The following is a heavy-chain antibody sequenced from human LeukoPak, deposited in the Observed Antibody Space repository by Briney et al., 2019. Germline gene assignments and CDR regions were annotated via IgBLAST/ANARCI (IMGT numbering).Heavy chain of an antibody. V-gene: IGHV3-23*01. CDR1: GFTFDNYG. D-gene: IGHD2-15*01. Sequence: GGSLRLSCAASGFTFDNYGMSWVRQAPGKGLEWVSTISGSGDNTYYADSVTGRFTISRDNSKNTLYLQMNSLRAEDTAVYYCAKEFVSLGYYFDYWGQGTLVTVSS. CDR3: AKEFVSLGYYFDY. J-gene: IGHJ4*02. CDR2: ISGSGDNT.